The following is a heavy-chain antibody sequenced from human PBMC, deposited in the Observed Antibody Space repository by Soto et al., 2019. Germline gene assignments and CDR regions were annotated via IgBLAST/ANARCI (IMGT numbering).Heavy chain of an antibody. V-gene: IGHV4-39*01. J-gene: IGHJ6*03. CDR2: IYYGGST. CDR1: GGSISSSSYY. Sequence: QLQLQESGPGLVKPSETLSLTCTVSGGSISSSSYYWGWIRQPPGKGLEWIGSIYYGGSTYYNPSLKSRVTISVDTSKNQFSLKLSSVTAADTAVYYCARRGYGYSSSFHYMDVWGKGTTVTVSS. D-gene: IGHD6-6*01. CDR3: ARRGYGYSSSFHYMDV.